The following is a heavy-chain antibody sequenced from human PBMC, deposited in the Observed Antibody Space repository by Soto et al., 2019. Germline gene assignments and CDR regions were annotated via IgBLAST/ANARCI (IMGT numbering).Heavy chain of an antibody. Sequence: QVQLQESGPGLVKPSQTLSLTCTVYGGPISSGDYYWSWIRQPPGKGLEWIGYIYYSGSTYYNPPLKSRVTISVDTSKNQFSLKLSSVTAADTAVYYCARASNWASGFDYWGQGTLVTVSS. D-gene: IGHD1-1*01. CDR1: GGPISSGDYY. CDR2: IYYSGST. J-gene: IGHJ4*02. V-gene: IGHV4-30-4*01. CDR3: ARASNWASGFDY.